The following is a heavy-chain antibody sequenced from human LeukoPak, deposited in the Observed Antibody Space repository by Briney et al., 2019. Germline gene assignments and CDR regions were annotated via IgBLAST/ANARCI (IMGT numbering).Heavy chain of an antibody. V-gene: IGHV1-18*01. CDR3: ARGDLTSYFDY. J-gene: IGHJ4*02. D-gene: IGHD2-21*01. CDR1: GYTFISYG. Sequence: ASVKVSCKASGYTFISYGINWVRQAPGQGLEWVGWISAYNGNTNYAQKLQGRVTMTTDTSTSTAHMELRSLRSDDTAVYYCARGDLTSYFDYWGQGTLVTVSS. CDR2: ISAYNGNT.